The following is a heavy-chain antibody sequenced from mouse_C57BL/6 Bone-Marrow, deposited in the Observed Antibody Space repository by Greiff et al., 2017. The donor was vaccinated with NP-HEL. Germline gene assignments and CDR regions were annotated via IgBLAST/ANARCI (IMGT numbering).Heavy chain of an antibody. D-gene: IGHD1-1*01. J-gene: IGHJ2*01. V-gene: IGHV1-66*01. CDR1: GYSFTSYY. CDR3: ASPSITTVVDFDY. CDR2: IYPGSGNT. Sequence: VQLQQSGPELVKPGASVKISCKASGYSFTSYYIHWVKQRPGQGLEWIGWIYPGSGNTKYNEKFKGKATLTADTSSSTAYMQLSSLTSEDSAVYYCASPSITTVVDFDYWGQGTTLTVSS.